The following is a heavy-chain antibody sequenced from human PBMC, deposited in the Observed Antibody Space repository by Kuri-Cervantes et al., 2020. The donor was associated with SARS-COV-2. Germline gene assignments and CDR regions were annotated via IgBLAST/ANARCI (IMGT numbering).Heavy chain of an antibody. CDR1: GGTFSSYA. CDR3: ARSVYYDSSGYYEGMDY. J-gene: IGHJ4*02. Sequence: SVKVSCKASGGTFSSYAISWVRQAPGQGLEWMGGIIPILGTANYAQKFQGRVTITADESTSTAYMELSSLRSEDTAVYYCARSVYYDSSGYYEGMDYWGQGTLVTVSS. V-gene: IGHV1-69*13. CDR2: IIPILGTA. D-gene: IGHD3-22*01.